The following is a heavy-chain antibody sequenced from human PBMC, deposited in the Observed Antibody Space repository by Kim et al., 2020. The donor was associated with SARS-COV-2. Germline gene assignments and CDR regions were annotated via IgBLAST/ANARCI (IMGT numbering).Heavy chain of an antibody. CDR1: GGSISSYY. V-gene: IGHV4-59*08. D-gene: IGHD3-22*01. J-gene: IGHJ3*02. CDR3: ARLQGHSSGYWVDAFDI. Sequence: SETLSLTCTVSGGSISSYYWSWIRQPPGKGLEWIGYIYYSGSTNYNPSLKSRVTISVDTSKNQFSLKLSSVTAAATAVYYCARLQGHSSGYWVDAFDIWGQGTMVTVSS. CDR2: IYYSGST.